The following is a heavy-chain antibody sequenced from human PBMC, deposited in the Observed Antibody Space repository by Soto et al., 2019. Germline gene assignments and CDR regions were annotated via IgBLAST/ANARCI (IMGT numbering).Heavy chain of an antibody. CDR3: AAEVVAATFYFDY. Sequence: PXETLSLTCTVAGGSISSGGYYWSWIRQHPGKGLEWIGYIYYSGSTYYNPSLKSRVTISVDTSKNQFSLKLSSVTAADTAVYYCAAEVVAATFYFDYWEQGTLVTVS. V-gene: IGHV4-31*03. CDR1: GGSISSGGYY. CDR2: IYYSGST. J-gene: IGHJ4*02. D-gene: IGHD2-15*01.